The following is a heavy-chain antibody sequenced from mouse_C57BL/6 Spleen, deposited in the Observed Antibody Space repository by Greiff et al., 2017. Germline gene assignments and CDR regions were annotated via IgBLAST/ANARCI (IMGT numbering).Heavy chain of an antibody. CDR2: IDPSDSYT. CDR3: ARVGDYGSSHWYFDV. Sequence: QVQLQQPGAELVMPGASVKLSCKASGYTFTSYWMHWVKQRPGQGLEWIGEIDPSDSYTNYNQKFKGKSTLTVDKSSSTAYMQLSSLTSEDSAVYYCARVGDYGSSHWYFDVWGTGTTVTVSS. V-gene: IGHV1-69*01. CDR1: GYTFTSYW. D-gene: IGHD1-1*01. J-gene: IGHJ1*03.